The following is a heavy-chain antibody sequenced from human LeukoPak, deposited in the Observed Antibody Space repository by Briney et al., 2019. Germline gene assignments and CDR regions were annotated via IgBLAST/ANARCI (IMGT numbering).Heavy chain of an antibody. J-gene: IGHJ3*02. CDR2: IYYSGST. CDR3: ARGLVGATWSI. Sequence: KPSETLSLTCTVSGGSISSYYWSWIRQPPGKGLEWTGYIYYSGSTNYNPSLKSRVTISVDTSKNQFSLKLSSVTAADTAVYYCARGLVGATWSIWGQGTMVTVSS. D-gene: IGHD1-26*01. V-gene: IGHV4-59*01. CDR1: GGSISSYY.